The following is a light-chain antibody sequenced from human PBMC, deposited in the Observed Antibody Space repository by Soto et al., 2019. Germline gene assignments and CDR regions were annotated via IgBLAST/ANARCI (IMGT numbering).Light chain of an antibody. Sequence: QYVLTQPASVSGSPGQSITISCTGNSSDVGSYNLVSWYQQHPGKAPKLMIYEGSKRPSGVSNRFSGSKSGNTASLTISGLQAEDEADYYCCSYAGSSFYVFGTGTKVTVL. CDR2: EGS. J-gene: IGLJ1*01. CDR1: SSDVGSYNL. V-gene: IGLV2-23*01. CDR3: CSYAGSSFYV.